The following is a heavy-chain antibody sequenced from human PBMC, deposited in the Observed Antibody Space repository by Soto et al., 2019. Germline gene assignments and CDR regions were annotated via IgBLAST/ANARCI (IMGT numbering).Heavy chain of an antibody. J-gene: IGHJ4*02. Sequence: TGGSLRLSCAASGFTFGDYWMSWVRQAPGKGLEWVAHIKKDGSENYYVDSVTGRFTVSRDNTKNPLYLQMNSLRAEDTAVYYCAKLGSGYYTGLYFDYWGQGTLVTVS. V-gene: IGHV3-7*03. D-gene: IGHD3-3*01. CDR3: AKLGSGYYTGLYFDY. CDR2: IKKDGSEN. CDR1: GFTFGDYW.